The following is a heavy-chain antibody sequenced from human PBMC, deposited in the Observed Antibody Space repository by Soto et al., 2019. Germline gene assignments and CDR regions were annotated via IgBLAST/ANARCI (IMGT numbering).Heavy chain of an antibody. CDR2: ISGSGGST. Sequence: GGFLRLSCAASGVTFISYAMSWVRQAPGKGLEWVTAISGSGGSTYYADSVKGRFTISRDNSKNTLYLQMNSLRAEDTAVYYCARRSSGCYFDYWGQGTLVTVSS. CDR1: GVTFISYA. V-gene: IGHV3-23*01. D-gene: IGHD6-19*01. CDR3: ARRSSGCYFDY. J-gene: IGHJ4*02.